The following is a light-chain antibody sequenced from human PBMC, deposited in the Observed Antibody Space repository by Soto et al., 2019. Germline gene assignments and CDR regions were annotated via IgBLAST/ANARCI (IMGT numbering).Light chain of an antibody. Sequence: QSVLTQPASVSGSPGQSITISCTGTSSDVGSYNLVSWYQQHPGKAPKLMIYEGSKRPSGVSNRFSGSKSGNTASLTISGVQAEDEADYYCCSYAGSSAFDVVFGGGTKLIVL. CDR3: CSYAGSSAFDVV. J-gene: IGLJ2*01. CDR1: SSDVGSYNL. CDR2: EGS. V-gene: IGLV2-23*01.